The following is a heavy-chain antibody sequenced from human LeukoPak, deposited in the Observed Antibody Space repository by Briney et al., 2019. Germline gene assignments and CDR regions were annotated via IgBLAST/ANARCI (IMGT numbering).Heavy chain of an antibody. J-gene: IGHJ4*02. Sequence: SETLSLTCTVSGYSVSSGYYWGWIRQPPGKGLEWIGSIYHSGSTYYNPSLKSRVTISVDTSKNQFSLKLSSVTAADTAVYYCARVKLTYYYDSSGYCDYWGQGTLVTVSS. CDR1: GYSVSSGYY. D-gene: IGHD3-22*01. CDR2: IYHSGST. V-gene: IGHV4-38-2*02. CDR3: ARVKLTYYYDSSGYCDY.